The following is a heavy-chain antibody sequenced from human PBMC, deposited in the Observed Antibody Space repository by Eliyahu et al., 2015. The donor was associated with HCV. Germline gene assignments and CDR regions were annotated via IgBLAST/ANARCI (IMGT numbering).Heavy chain of an antibody. CDR1: GFPFXRYG. D-gene: IGHD3-22*01. CDR2: ISHDGSQK. V-gene: IGHV3-30*18. Sequence: QVXLVESGGDVVQPGRSPRLXCAASGFPFXRYGLXWXRQAPGKGPEGVAXISHDGSQKSYAESVEGRFTISRDNSKNMLFLQLSYLSSEDTAVYYCAKDSGDYYYDTSASVGGMDVWGQGTTVIVSS. J-gene: IGHJ6*02. CDR3: AKDSGDYYYDTSASVGGMDV.